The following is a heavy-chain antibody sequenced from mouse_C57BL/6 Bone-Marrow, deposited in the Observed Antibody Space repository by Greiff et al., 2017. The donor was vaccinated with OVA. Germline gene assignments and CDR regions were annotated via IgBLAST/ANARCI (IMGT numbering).Heavy chain of an antibody. D-gene: IGHD2-5*01. CDR1: GYSFTGYY. CDR3: ARDYSNYRVDY. V-gene: IGHV1-42*01. Sequence: EVQLQQSGPELVKPGASVKISCKASGYSFTGYYMNWVKQSPEKSLEWIGEINPSTGGTTYNQKFKAKATLTVDKSSSTAYMQLKSLTSEDSAVYYCARDYSNYRVDYWGQGTTLTVSS. CDR2: INPSTGGT. J-gene: IGHJ2*01.